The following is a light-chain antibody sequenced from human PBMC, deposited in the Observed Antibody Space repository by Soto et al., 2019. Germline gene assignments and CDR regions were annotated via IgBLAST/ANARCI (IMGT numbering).Light chain of an antibody. CDR2: DTS. CDR1: QTVASN. CDR3: QQYDNWPPWT. J-gene: IGKJ1*01. Sequence: EIVMTQSPATLSVSPGERATLSCRASQTVASNLAWYQQKRGQAPRLLIYDTSTRATGIPVRFSGSGSGTEFTLTISSLQSEDFAVYYWQQYDNWPPWTFGQGTKVEIK. V-gene: IGKV3-15*01.